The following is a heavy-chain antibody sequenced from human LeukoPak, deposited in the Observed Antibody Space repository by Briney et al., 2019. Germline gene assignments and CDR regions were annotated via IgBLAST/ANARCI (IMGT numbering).Heavy chain of an antibody. V-gene: IGHV1-3*01. D-gene: IGHD2-2*01. CDR1: GYTFTRYA. J-gene: IGHJ5*02. CDR2: INAGNGNT. Sequence: ASVKVSCKASGYTFTRYAMHWVRQAPGQRLEWMGWINAGNGNTKYSQKFQGRVTITRDTSASTAYMELSSLRSEDTAVYYCARGDCSSTSCYVGGWFDPWGQGTLVTVSS. CDR3: ARGDCSSTSCYVGGWFDP.